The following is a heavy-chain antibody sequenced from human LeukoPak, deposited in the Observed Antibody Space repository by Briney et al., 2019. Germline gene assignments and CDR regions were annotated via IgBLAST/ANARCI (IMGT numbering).Heavy chain of an antibody. J-gene: IGHJ4*02. D-gene: IGHD4-11*01. CDR3: AKDAQRGFDYSNSREN. Sequence: GGSLRLSCAASGFIFIHHALHWVRQATGKGLEGVAVIWSDKSNRFYADSVRGRFTISRDDSRKTVYLQMERMAAEDTAIYYCAKDAQRGFDYSNSRENWGQGALVTVAS. CDR2: IWSDKSNR. V-gene: IGHV3-33*06. CDR1: GFIFIHHA.